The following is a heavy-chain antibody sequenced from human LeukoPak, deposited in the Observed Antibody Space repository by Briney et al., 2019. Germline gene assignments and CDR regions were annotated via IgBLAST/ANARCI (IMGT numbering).Heavy chain of an antibody. J-gene: IGHJ5*02. CDR2: IHYTGST. Sequence: PSETLSLTCTVSGGSISSYYWSWIRQSPGKGLECIGYIHYTGSTNYNPSLKSRVTISVETSRNQFSLKLKSVTAADTAVYYCARGGYYGSGNDFRFDPWGQGTLVTVSS. D-gene: IGHD3-10*01. V-gene: IGHV4-59*01. CDR1: GGSISSYY. CDR3: ARGGYYGSGNDFRFDP.